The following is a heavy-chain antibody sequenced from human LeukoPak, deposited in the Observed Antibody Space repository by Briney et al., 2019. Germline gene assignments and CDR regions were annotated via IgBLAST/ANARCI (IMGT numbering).Heavy chain of an antibody. CDR3: ATVFTKNYYGSGYYFDY. V-gene: IGHV3-11*01. CDR1: GFTFSDYY. D-gene: IGHD3-10*01. CDR2: ISSSGSTI. Sequence: PGGSLRLSCAASGFTFSDYYMTWIRQAPGKGLEWVSYISSSGSTIYYGDSVKGRFTISRDNAKNSLYLQMNSLRAEDTAVYYCATVFTKNYYGSGYYFDYWGQGTLVTVSS. J-gene: IGHJ4*02.